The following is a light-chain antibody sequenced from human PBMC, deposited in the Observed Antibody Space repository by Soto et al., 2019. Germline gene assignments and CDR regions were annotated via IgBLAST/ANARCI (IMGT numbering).Light chain of an antibody. J-gene: IGKJ1*01. Sequence: EIVLTQSPGTLSFPQGKKATFSCRPIQRVGRSSLAWYQQKPGQAPRLLIYGASSRATGIPDRFSGSGSGTDFTLTISRLEPEDFAVYYCQQYGSSRTFGQGTKVEIK. CDR1: QRVGRSS. CDR3: QQYGSSRT. CDR2: GAS. V-gene: IGKV3-20*01.